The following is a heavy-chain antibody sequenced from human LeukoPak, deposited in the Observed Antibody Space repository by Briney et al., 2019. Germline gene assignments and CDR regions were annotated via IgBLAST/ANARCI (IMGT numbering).Heavy chain of an antibody. J-gene: IGHJ3*02. D-gene: IGHD1-26*01. V-gene: IGHV3-21*01. Sequence: PGGSLRLSCAASGFTFSSYSMNWVRQAPGKGLEWVSSISSSSSYIYYADSVKGRFTISRDNAKNSLYLQMNSLRAEDTAVYYCARELTWELLSAAFDIWGQGTMVTVSS. CDR1: GFTFSSYS. CDR3: ARELTWELLSAAFDI. CDR2: ISSSSSYI.